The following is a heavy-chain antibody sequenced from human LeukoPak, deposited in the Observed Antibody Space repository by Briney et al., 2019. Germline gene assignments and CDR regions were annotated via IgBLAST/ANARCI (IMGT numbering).Heavy chain of an antibody. Sequence: SETLSLTCTVSGGSISSGDYYWSWIRQPPGKGLEWIGYIYYSGSTYYNPSLKSRVTISVDTSKNQFSLKLSSVTAADTAVYYCARVRDSNYYDSSGPSFDIWGQGAMVTVSS. D-gene: IGHD3-22*01. V-gene: IGHV4-30-4*01. J-gene: IGHJ3*02. CDR1: GGSISSGDYY. CDR3: ARVRDSNYYDSSGPSFDI. CDR2: IYYSGST.